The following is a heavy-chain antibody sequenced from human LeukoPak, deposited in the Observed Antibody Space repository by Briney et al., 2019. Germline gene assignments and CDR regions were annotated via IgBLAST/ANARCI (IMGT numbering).Heavy chain of an antibody. CDR1: GFTFSRYG. J-gene: IGHJ4*02. V-gene: IGHV3-23*01. CDR2: ISDSGATI. Sequence: AGGSLRLSCAASGFTFSRYGMNWVRQAPGKGLEWVSGISDSGATIYYADSVKGRFTISRDNSKNTLYLQMHSLRPEDTAIYYCAKIRAARPGYWGQGTLVTVSS. CDR3: AKIRAARPGY. D-gene: IGHD6-6*01.